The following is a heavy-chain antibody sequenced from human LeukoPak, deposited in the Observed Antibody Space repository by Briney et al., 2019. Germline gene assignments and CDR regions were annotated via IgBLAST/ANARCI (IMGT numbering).Heavy chain of an antibody. D-gene: IGHD6-19*01. Sequence: SETLSLTCTVSGGSMSTYDWSWIRQPPGKGLEEIGYIHYSGSTSYNPSLKSRVTISVDTSKNQFSLKLSSVTAADTAVYFCARGGWSKDYWGQGTLVTVSS. J-gene: IGHJ4*02. CDR2: IHYSGST. V-gene: IGHV4-59*01. CDR3: ARGGWSKDY. CDR1: GGSMSTYD.